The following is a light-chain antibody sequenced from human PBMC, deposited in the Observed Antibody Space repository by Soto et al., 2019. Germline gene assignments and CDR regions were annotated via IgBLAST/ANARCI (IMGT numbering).Light chain of an antibody. CDR1: QSISSY. Sequence: DIQMTQSPSSLSASVGDRVTITCRASQSISSYLNWYQQKPGKVPKPLIYDASSLESGVPSRFSGSGSGTEFTLTISSLQPDDFATYYCQQYNSYSGTFGQGTKVEIK. CDR2: DAS. V-gene: IGKV1-5*01. J-gene: IGKJ1*01. CDR3: QQYNSYSGT.